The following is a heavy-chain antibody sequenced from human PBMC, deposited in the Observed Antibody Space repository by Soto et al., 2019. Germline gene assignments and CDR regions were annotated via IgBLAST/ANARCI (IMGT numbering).Heavy chain of an antibody. J-gene: IGHJ4*02. D-gene: IGHD6-6*01. Sequence: PGGSLRLSCAASGFTFNTYGMTWVRQAPGKGLEWVSSITSISSYIYYADSVKGRFTISRDNAKNSLYLQMESLRVEDTAVYFCARASSPGGAWGLDYWGQGTLVTVSS. V-gene: IGHV3-21*01. CDR1: GFTFNTYG. CDR3: ARASSPGGAWGLDY. CDR2: ITSISSYI.